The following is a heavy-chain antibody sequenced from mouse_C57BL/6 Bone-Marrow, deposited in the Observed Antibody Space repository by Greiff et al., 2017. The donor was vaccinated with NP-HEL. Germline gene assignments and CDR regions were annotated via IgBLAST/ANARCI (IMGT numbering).Heavy chain of an antibody. V-gene: IGHV5-9-1*02. D-gene: IGHD1-1*01. CDR3: TRGIYYYGGPLYYYAMDY. Sequence: EVQLVESGEGLVKPGGSLKLSCAASGFTFSSYAMSWVRQTPEKRLEWVAYISSGGDYIYYADTVKGRFTISRDNARNTLYLQMSSLKSEDTAMYYCTRGIYYYGGPLYYYAMDYWGQGTSVTVSS. CDR1: GFTFSSYA. CDR2: ISSGGDYI. J-gene: IGHJ4*01.